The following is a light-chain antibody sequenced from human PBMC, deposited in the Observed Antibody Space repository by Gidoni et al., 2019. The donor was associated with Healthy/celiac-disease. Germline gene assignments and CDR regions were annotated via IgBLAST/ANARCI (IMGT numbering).Light chain of an antibody. CDR3: QQSYSTPRT. CDR2: AAS. J-gene: IGKJ2*02. CDR1: QSISSY. Sequence: DIQMTQSPSSLSASVGDRVTITCRASQSISSYVNWYQQKPGKAPKLLIHAASSLQSGVPSRFSGSGSGTDFTLTISSLQPEDFATYYCQQSYSTPRTFGQGTRLEIK. V-gene: IGKV1-39*01.